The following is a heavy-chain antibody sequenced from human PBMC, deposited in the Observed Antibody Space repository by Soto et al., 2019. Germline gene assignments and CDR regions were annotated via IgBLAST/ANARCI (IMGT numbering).Heavy chain of an antibody. CDR3: ARVGLGYCSGGSCYYYGMDV. D-gene: IGHD2-15*01. J-gene: IGHJ6*02. V-gene: IGHV1-2*02. Sequence: ASVKVSCKASGYTFTGYYMHWVRQAPGQGREWMGWINPNSGGTNYAQKFQGRVTMTRDTSISTAYMELSRLRSDDTAVYYCARVGLGYCSGGSCYYYGMDVWGQGTTVTVSS. CDR2: INPNSGGT. CDR1: GYTFTGYY.